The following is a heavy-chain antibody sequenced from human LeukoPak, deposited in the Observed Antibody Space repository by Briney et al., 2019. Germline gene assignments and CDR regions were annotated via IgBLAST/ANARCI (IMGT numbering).Heavy chain of an antibody. Sequence: SETLSLTCTVSGGSISSYYWSWIRQPPGKGLEWIGYIYYSGSTNYNPSLKSRVTISVDTSKNQFSLKLSSVTAADTAVYYCAKNQEYGDYTPFYYYYGMDVWGQGTTVTVSS. J-gene: IGHJ6*02. CDR2: IYYSGST. CDR3: AKNQEYGDYTPFYYYYGMDV. CDR1: GGSISSYY. V-gene: IGHV4-59*12. D-gene: IGHD4-17*01.